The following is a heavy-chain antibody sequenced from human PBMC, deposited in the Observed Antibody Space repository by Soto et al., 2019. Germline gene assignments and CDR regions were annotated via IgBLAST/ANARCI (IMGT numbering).Heavy chain of an antibody. CDR3: ARDNASGDYVWGSYRPYGMDV. D-gene: IGHD3-16*02. Sequence: SETLSLTCIVSGGSISSGGYYWSWIRQHPGKGLEWIGYIYYSGGTYYNPSLKSRVTISVDTSKNQFSLKLSSVTAADTAVYYCARDNASGDYVWGSYRPYGMDVWGQGTTVTVSS. V-gene: IGHV4-31*03. J-gene: IGHJ6*02. CDR2: IYYSGGT. CDR1: GGSISSGGYY.